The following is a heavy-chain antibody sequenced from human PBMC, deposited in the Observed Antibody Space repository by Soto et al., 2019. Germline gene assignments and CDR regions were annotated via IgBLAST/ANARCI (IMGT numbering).Heavy chain of an antibody. CDR2: IRSKANSYAT. J-gene: IGHJ6*01. Sequence: EVQLVESGGGLVRPGGSLKLSCAASGFTLSGSAMHWVRQASGKGLEWVGRIRSKANSYATAYGASVKGRFTISRDDSKNTAYLQMNSLETEDTAVYYCTRRKEWELPSPYGLDVW. D-gene: IGHD1-26*01. CDR3: TRRKEWELPSPYGLDV. CDR1: GFTLSGSA. V-gene: IGHV3-73*01.